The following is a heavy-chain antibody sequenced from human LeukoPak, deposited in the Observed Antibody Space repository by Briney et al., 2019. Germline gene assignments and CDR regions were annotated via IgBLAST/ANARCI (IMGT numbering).Heavy chain of an antibody. D-gene: IGHD2-2*01. Sequence: SETLSLTCTVSGGSISSSSHYWGWIRQPPGKGLEWIGSMFYSGGTYYNPSLKSRVTISVDTSKNQFSLNLNSVTAADTAVYYCARLVRYCSTSSCYPFDYWGQGSLVTVSS. CDR1: GGSISSSSHY. CDR3: ARLVRYCSTSSCYPFDY. V-gene: IGHV4-39*01. J-gene: IGHJ4*02. CDR2: MFYSGGT.